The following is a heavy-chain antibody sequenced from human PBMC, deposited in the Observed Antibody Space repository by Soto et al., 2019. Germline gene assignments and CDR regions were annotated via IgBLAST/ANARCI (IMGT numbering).Heavy chain of an antibody. CDR2: ISGSCGST. D-gene: IGHD5-12*01. J-gene: IGHJ6*03. CDR1: GFTFSSYA. CDR3: ANPEYSGYNDYYYYMDV. V-gene: IGHV3-23*01. Sequence: PGGSLRLSCAASGFTFSSYAMSWVRQAPGKGLEWVSAISGSCGSTYYAVSVKGRFTISRDNSKNTLYLQMNSLRAEDTAVYYCANPEYSGYNDYYYYMDVWGKGTTVTVSS.